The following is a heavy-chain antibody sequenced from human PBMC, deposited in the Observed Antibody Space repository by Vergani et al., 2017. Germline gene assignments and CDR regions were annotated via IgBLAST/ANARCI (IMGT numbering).Heavy chain of an antibody. CDR3: ARGGLLLYYFDY. V-gene: IGHV4-59*01. CDR2: IYYSGST. Sequence: QVQLQESGPGLVKPSETLSLTCTVSGGSISSYYWSWIRQPPGKGLEWIGYIYYSGSTNYNPSLKSRVTISVDTSKNQFSLKLSSVTAADTAVYYCARGGLLLYYFDYWGQGTLVTVSS. J-gene: IGHJ4*02. D-gene: IGHD2-2*01. CDR1: GGSISSYY.